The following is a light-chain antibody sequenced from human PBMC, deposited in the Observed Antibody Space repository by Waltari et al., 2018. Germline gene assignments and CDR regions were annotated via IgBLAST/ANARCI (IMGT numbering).Light chain of an antibody. CDR2: KAS. Sequence: DIQMTQSPSTVSAFVGDRVTITCRASQYISSWLAWYQQKPGKVPKLLIYKASILESGVPARFSGSESGTEFTLTISGLQPDDFATYYCQQYIGFPWTFGQGTKVEIK. CDR1: QYISSW. CDR3: QQYIGFPWT. J-gene: IGKJ1*01. V-gene: IGKV1-5*03.